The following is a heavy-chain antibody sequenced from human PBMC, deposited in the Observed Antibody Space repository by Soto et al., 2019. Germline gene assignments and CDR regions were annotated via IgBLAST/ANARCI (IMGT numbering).Heavy chain of an antibody. V-gene: IGHV1-3*01. J-gene: IGHJ5*02. D-gene: IGHD2-2*01. CDR1: GYTFTSYA. CDR2: INAGNGNT. Sequence: ASVKVSCKASGYTFTSYAMHWVRQAPGQRLEWMGWINAGNGNTKYSQKFRGRVTITRDTSASTAYMELSSLRSEDTAVYYCARDQGYCSSTSCYPITYNWFDPWGQGTLVTVSS. CDR3: ARDQGYCSSTSCYPITYNWFDP.